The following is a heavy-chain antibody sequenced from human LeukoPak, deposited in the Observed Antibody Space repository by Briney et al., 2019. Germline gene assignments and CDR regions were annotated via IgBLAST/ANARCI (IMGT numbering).Heavy chain of an antibody. CDR1: GGSISGYY. V-gene: IGHV4-34*01. CDR3: ARPIVVVPLRAFDI. D-gene: IGHD2-21*01. CDR2: INHSGST. J-gene: IGHJ3*02. Sequence: SETLSLTCTVSGGSISGYYWSWIRQPPGKGLEWIGEINHSGSTNYNPSLKSRVTISLDTSKNQFSLKLSSVTAADTAVYYCARPIVVVPLRAFDIWGQGTMVTVSS.